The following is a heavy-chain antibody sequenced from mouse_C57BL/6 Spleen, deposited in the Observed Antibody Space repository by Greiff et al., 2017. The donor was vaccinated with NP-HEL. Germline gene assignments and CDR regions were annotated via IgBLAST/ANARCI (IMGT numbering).Heavy chain of an antibody. Sequence: VKLVESGAELVKPGASVKLSCKASGYTFTEYTIHWVKQRSGQGLEWIGWFYPGSGSIKYNEKFKDKATLTADKSSSTVYMELSRLTSEDSAVYFCARAGSLDYYGSSGFAYWGQGTLVTVSA. CDR3: ARAGSLDYYGSSGFAY. D-gene: IGHD1-1*01. CDR1: GYTFTEYT. J-gene: IGHJ3*01. CDR2: FYPGSGSI. V-gene: IGHV1-62-2*01.